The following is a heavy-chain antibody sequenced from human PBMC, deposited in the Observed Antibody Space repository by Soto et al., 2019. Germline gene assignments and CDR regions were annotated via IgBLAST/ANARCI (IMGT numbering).Heavy chain of an antibody. CDR1: GGTFSSYA. CDR2: IIPIFGTA. V-gene: IGHV1-69*01. D-gene: IGHD3-16*01. Sequence: QVQLVQSGAEVKKPGSSVKVSCKASGGTFSSYAISWVRQAPGQGLEWMGGIIPIFGTANYAQKFQGRVTIIADESTSTAYMELSSLRSEDMAVYYCARAGGRPSRYYYYGMDVWGQGTTVTVSS. J-gene: IGHJ6*02. CDR3: ARAGGRPSRYYYYGMDV.